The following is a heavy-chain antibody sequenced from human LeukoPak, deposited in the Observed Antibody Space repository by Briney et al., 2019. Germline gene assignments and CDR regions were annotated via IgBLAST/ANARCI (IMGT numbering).Heavy chain of an antibody. D-gene: IGHD3-10*01. CDR3: VRGDGWFGELLNFDN. Sequence: GGSLRLSCAASGFTFDDYGMSWVRQAPGKGPEWVSHISSSSSTIYYADSVKGRFTISRDNGKNSLYLQMNSLRDEDTAVYYCVRGDGWFGELLNFDNWGQGTLVTVSS. CDR1: GFTFDDYG. V-gene: IGHV3-48*02. CDR2: ISSSSSTI. J-gene: IGHJ4*02.